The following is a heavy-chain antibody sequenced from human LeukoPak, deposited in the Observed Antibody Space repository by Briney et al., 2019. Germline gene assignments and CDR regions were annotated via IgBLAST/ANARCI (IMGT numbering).Heavy chain of an antibody. CDR1: GYTFTGYY. CDR2: INPNSGGT. J-gene: IGHJ3*02. D-gene: IGHD3-9*01. Sequence: ASVKVSCKASGYTFTGYYMHWVRQAPGQGLEWMGWINPNSGGTNYAQKFQGRVTMTRDTSISTAYMELSRLRSDDTAVYYCATLYYDILTGYFDAFDIWGQGQWSPSLQ. V-gene: IGHV1-2*02. CDR3: ATLYYDILTGYFDAFDI.